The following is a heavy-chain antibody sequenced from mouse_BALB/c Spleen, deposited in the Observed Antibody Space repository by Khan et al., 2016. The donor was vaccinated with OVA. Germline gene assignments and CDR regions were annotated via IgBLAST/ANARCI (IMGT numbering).Heavy chain of an antibody. CDR2: VITNTDNI. CDR1: GYSFTLYY. Sequence: VQLKESGPDLVKPGESVKISCKASGYSFTLYYMSWVKQSHGKSLEWMGRVITNTDNITYNQEFKGRIILTVDTSSNTAYMELSSLTSEDSAISFCPRGSDFFDSWGQGTLVTVSA. V-gene: IGHV1-26*01. CDR3: PRGSDFFDS. J-gene: IGHJ3*01.